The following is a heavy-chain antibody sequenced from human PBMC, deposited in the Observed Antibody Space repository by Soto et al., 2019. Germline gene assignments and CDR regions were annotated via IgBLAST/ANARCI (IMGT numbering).Heavy chain of an antibody. V-gene: IGHV3-15*01. CDR3: ATYASGYFGY. CDR2: IQSKPDGGTP. CDR1: GFTFGFTFNTAW. Sequence: EVQLVESGGDLVEPGGSLRLSCAASGFTFGFTFNTAWMAWVRQAPGKGLECVGRIQSKPDGGTPDYAAPVKGRFIISRDDSKNTLSLQMNSLKTEDTAVYYCATYASGYFGYWGQGTLVTVSP. J-gene: IGHJ4*02.